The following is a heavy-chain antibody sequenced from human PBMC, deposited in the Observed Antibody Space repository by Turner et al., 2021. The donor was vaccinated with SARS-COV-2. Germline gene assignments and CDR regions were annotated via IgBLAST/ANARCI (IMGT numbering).Heavy chain of an antibody. D-gene: IGHD6-13*01. Sequence: VPLVDSGGDFVHPGGPLRLSWVGSGFTFSDHWMHWVRQGPGKGLVWVSRISDEGSSAKYGGSVRGRFTVSRDNAKNTLYLQMNSLRPEDTGVYYCTRRGIAAAGNDYWGQGTLVTVSS. CDR2: ISDEGSSA. CDR1: GFTFSDHW. V-gene: IGHV3-74*03. J-gene: IGHJ4*02. CDR3: TRRGIAAAGNDY.